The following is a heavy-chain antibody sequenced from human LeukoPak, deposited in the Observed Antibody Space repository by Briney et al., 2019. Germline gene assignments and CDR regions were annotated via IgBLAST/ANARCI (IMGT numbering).Heavy chain of an antibody. CDR3: AKGSDSSWYYFDY. Sequence: GGSLRLSCAASGFSFSSYAMTWVRQAPGKGLEWVSRISGSGDTAHYADSVKGRLTISRDNSKNTLYLQMNSLRAEDTAVYYCAKGSDSSWYYFDYWGQGTLVTVSS. CDR1: GFSFSSYA. V-gene: IGHV3-23*01. CDR2: ISGSGDTA. D-gene: IGHD6-13*01. J-gene: IGHJ4*02.